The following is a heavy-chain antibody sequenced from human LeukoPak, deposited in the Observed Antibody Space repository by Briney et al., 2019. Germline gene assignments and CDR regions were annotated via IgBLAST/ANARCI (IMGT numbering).Heavy chain of an antibody. Sequence: GSLRLSCAASGFTFSSYGMSWVRQAPGKGLEWVSAISGSGGSTYYADSVKGRFTISRDNSKNTLYLQMNSLRAEDTAVYYCARHSASGSYYSLKFDNWGQGTLVTVSS. CDR2: ISGSGGST. V-gene: IGHV3-23*01. J-gene: IGHJ4*02. D-gene: IGHD3-10*01. CDR3: ARHSASGSYYSLKFDN. CDR1: GFTFSSYG.